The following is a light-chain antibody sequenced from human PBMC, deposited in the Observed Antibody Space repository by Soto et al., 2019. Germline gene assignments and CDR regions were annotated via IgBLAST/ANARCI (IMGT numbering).Light chain of an antibody. CDR1: QSLVYTDGNTY. CDR2: KIS. V-gene: IGKV2-24*01. CDR3: MQTTHVPHT. J-gene: IGKJ4*01. Sequence: VMTQTPLSSPVALGQPASISCKSSQSLVYTDGNTYLSWFHQRPGQPPRLLMYKISDRFSGVTDXXSGSGAGTDFTLKINRVEAEDVGVYYCMQTTHVPHTFGGGTKVEIK.